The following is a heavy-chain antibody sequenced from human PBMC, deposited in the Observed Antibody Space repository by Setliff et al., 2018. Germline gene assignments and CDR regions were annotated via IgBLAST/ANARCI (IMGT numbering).Heavy chain of an antibody. CDR1: GGSISSGGYY. J-gene: IGHJ4*02. CDR3: ARVRRGGYYGSGSSPFDY. V-gene: IGHV4-31*03. CDR2: IYYSGST. Sequence: PSETLSLTCTVSGGSISSGGYYWSWIRQHPGKGLEWIGYIYYSGSTYYNPSLKSRVTISVDTSKNQFSLKLSSVTAADTAVYYCARVRRGGYYGSGSSPFDYWGQGTLVTVSS. D-gene: IGHD3-10*01.